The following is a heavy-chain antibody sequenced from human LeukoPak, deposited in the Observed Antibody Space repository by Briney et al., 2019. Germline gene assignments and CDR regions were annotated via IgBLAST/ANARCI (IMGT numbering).Heavy chain of an antibody. Sequence: GGSLRLSCAASGFTFSSYGMHWVRQAPGKGLEWVAFIRYDESNQYYADSVKGRLTISRDNSKNTLYLQMNSLRPEDTAVYYCAKDSSKWAFDYWGQGTLVIVSS. V-gene: IGHV3-30*02. CDR3: AKDSSKWAFDY. D-gene: IGHD1-26*01. J-gene: IGHJ4*02. CDR1: GFTFSSYG. CDR2: IRYDESNQ.